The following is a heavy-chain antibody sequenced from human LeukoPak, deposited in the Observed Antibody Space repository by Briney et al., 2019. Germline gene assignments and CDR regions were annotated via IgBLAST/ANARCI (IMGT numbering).Heavy chain of an antibody. V-gene: IGHV4-61*01. J-gene: IGHJ6*02. CDR3: ARLSPLYEILTGSRGGLYYYHAMDV. Sequence: PSETLSLTCTVSGGSVSSGSYYWSWIRQPPGKGLEWIGYIYYSGSTYYNPSLKGRVTISVDTSNNQFSLRLSSVTAADTAVYYCARLSPLYEILTGSRGGLYYYHAMDVWGQGTTVTVSS. D-gene: IGHD3-9*01. CDR1: GGSVSSGSYY. CDR2: IYYSGST.